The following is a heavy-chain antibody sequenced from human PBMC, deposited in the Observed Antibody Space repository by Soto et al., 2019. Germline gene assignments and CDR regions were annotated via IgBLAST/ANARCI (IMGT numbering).Heavy chain of an antibody. CDR2: LYYGRSA. Sequence: SETLSLTCAVSGDSISSYYCMWIRQPPGKGLESIGYLYYGRSANYNPSLKSRVTLSVDTSTNQCSLTLSSMTAADTAVYYCARHSWGQLLWFGENWFDPWGQGTLVTVSS. V-gene: IGHV4-59*01. CDR3: ARHSWGQLLWFGENWFDP. D-gene: IGHD3-10*01. CDR1: GDSISSYY. J-gene: IGHJ5*02.